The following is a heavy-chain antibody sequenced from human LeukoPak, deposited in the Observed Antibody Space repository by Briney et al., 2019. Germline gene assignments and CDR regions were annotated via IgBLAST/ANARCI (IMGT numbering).Heavy chain of an antibody. Sequence: ASVKVSCKASGYTFTSYGISWVRQAPGQGLEWMGWISAYNGNTNYAQKLQGRVTMTTDTSTSTAYMELRSLRSDDTAVYYCARDQPYSSSWPYYYYYYVDVWGKGTTVTISS. CDR1: GYTFTSYG. CDR3: ARDQPYSSSWPYYYYYYVDV. CDR2: ISAYNGNT. V-gene: IGHV1-18*01. J-gene: IGHJ6*03. D-gene: IGHD6-13*01.